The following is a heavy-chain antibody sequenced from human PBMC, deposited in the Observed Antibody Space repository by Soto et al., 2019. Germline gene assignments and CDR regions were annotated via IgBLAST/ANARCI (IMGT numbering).Heavy chain of an antibody. CDR3: ARAGRPGLYDFWSGYLDV. CDR2: MYHSGST. Sequence: SETLPLTCAVSRGSISSGGYYWSWIPQPPGKGLEWIGYMYHSGSTYYNPSLNSRVTISVDRSKNQFSLKLSSVTDADTAVYYCARAGRPGLYDFWSGYLDVWGQGTTVTVSS. CDR1: RGSISSGGYY. J-gene: IGHJ6*02. V-gene: IGHV4-30-2*01. D-gene: IGHD3-3*01.